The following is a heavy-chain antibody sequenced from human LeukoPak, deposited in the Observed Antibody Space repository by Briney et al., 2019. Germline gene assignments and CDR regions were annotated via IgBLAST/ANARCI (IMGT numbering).Heavy chain of an antibody. CDR3: ARGNMGATTFYYFDY. CDR2: MNPNSGNT. CDR1: GYTFTSYD. Sequence: ASVKVSCKASGYTFTSYDINWVRQATGQGLEWIGWMNPNSGNTGYAQKFQGRVTMTRNTSISTAYMELSSLRSEDTAVYYCARGNMGATTFYYFDYWGQGTLVTVSS. V-gene: IGHV1-8*01. J-gene: IGHJ4*02. D-gene: IGHD1-26*01.